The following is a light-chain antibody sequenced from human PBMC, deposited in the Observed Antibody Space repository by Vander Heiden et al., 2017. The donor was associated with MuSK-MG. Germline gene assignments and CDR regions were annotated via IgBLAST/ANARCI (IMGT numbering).Light chain of an antibody. V-gene: IGKV2D-30*01. CDR2: KVS. CDR1: QSLVSSDGNTY. J-gene: IGKJ2*01. CDR3: RQCKHWPYT. Sequence: DVVMTQSPLSLPVTLGQPASISCRSSQSLVSSDGNTYLNWFQQRPGQSPRRLIYKVSNWDSGVPDRFSGSGSGTDFTLKISRVEAEDVGVYYCRQCKHWPYTFGQGTKLEIK.